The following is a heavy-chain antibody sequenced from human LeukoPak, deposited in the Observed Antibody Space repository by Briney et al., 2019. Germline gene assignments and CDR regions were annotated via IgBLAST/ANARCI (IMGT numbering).Heavy chain of an antibody. J-gene: IGHJ4*02. V-gene: IGHV1-69*06. D-gene: IGHD3-3*01. CDR1: GGTFSNSG. CDR3: ARERLARFPYFDY. Sequence: SAKVSCKTSGGTFSNSGISWVRLAPGQGPEWMGGIIPVFGTPNYAQKFQGRLTITADRSTTTAYMELSSLTSDDTAVYYCARERLARFPYFDYWGQGTLVAVSS. CDR2: IIPVFGTP.